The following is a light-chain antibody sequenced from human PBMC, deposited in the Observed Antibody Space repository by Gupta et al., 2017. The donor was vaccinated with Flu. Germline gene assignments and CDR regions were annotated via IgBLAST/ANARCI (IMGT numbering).Light chain of an antibody. CDR1: NIGTES. V-gene: IGLV3-21*04. CDR2: YDS. J-gene: IGLJ1*01. CDR3: QLFDYMSNHPLYV. Sequence: TTNITGRRNNIGTESVDLYQQQPGQTPVVVIFYDSDRPSGCPDPLSCSNSGNTTTPTIIMVVADDEADYFCQLFDYMSNHPLYVFGTGTKVTVL.